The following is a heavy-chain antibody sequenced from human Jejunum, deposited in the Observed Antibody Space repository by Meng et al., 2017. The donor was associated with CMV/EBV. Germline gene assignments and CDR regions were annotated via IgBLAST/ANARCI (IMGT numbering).Heavy chain of an antibody. D-gene: IGHD1-26*01. J-gene: IGHJ4*02. V-gene: IGHV3-30*03. CDR1: GFTFRNYP. CDR2: ISYDGDNK. CDR3: ARENDYYNYFDY. Sequence: ASGFTFRNYPMHWVRQAPGKGLHWVAGISYDGDNKYHTDSVMGRFTISRDDSRNTLFLQMNGLRGDDTAIYYCARENDYYNYFDYWGRGTQVTVSS.